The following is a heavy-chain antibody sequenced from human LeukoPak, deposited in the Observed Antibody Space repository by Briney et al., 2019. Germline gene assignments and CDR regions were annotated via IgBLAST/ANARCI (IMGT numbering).Heavy chain of an antibody. V-gene: IGHV3-23*01. CDR2: INGGGDNT. D-gene: IGHD5-18*01. CDR1: GFTFSSYA. CDR3: AKVPNTAIFSLGY. J-gene: IGHJ4*02. Sequence: GGSLRLSCAASGFTFSSYAMSWVRQAPGKGVEWVSAINGGGDNTYYADSVKGRFTISRDNSKNTVYLQMNSLRAEDTAVYYCAKVPNTAIFSLGYWGQGTLVTVSS.